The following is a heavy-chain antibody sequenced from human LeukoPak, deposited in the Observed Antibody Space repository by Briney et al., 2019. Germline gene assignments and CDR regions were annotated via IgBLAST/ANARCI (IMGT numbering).Heavy chain of an antibody. J-gene: IGHJ6*02. CDR1: GFTFSSYG. Sequence: GGSLRLSCAASGFTFSSYGMHWVRQAPGKGLEWVAVISYDGSNKYYADSVKGRFTISRDNSKNTLYLQMNSLRAEDTAVYYCAKDEKGAGYSSSWYGGSDYYYGMDVWGQGTTVTVSS. D-gene: IGHD6-13*01. CDR3: AKDEKGAGYSSSWYGGSDYYYGMDV. V-gene: IGHV3-30*18. CDR2: ISYDGSNK.